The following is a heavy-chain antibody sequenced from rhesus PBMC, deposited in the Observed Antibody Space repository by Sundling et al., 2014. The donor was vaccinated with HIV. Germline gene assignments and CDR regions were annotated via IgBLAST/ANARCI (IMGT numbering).Heavy chain of an antibody. CDR2: ISYDGSKK. V-gene: IGHV3-54*02. CDR1: GFTFSSLG. Sequence: EVQLVESGGGLVQPGGSLRLSCAASGFTFSSLGIHWVRQAPGKGLEWVAVISYDGSKKYYVDSVKDRFTISRDNSKNTLYLQMNNLKLEDTAVYYCATSLDSGYYISDYYGLDSWGQGVVVTVSS. D-gene: IGHD3-28*01. J-gene: IGHJ6*01. CDR3: ATSLDSGYYISDYYGLDS.